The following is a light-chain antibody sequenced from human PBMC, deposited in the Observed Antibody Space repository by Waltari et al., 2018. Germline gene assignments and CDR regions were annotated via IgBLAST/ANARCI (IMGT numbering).Light chain of an antibody. V-gene: IGLV1-40*01. CDR3: QSYDSSLSGWRV. Sequence: QSVLTQPPSVSGAPGQRVPISCPRVGSHIGADYDVHWYQQLPGTAPKLLIFDTTNRPSGVPNRFSGSKSGTSAFLAITGLQPEDEADYYCQSYDSSLSGWRVFGTGTKVTVL. J-gene: IGLJ1*01. CDR1: GSHIGADYD. CDR2: DTT.